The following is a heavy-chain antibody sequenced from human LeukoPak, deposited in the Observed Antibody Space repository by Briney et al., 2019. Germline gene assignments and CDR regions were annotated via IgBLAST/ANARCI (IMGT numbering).Heavy chain of an antibody. V-gene: IGHV1-2*06. J-gene: IGHJ4*02. CDR2: INPNSGGT. D-gene: IGHD5-12*01. CDR3: ARAGGYSGYENDH. CDR1: GYTFTGYY. Sequence: ASVKVSCKASGYTFTGYYMHWVRQAPGQGLEWMGRINPNSGGTNYAQKFQGRVTMTRDASISTAYMELSRLRSDDTAVYYCARAGGYSGYENDHWGQGTLVTVSS.